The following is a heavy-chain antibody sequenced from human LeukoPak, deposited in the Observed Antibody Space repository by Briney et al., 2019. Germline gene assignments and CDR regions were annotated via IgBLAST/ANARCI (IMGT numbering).Heavy chain of an antibody. CDR2: ISSSGSYM. V-gene: IGHV3-21*01. Sequence: GGSLRLSCAASVFTYSSYNINWVRQARGKGGECVLYISSSGSYMYYADSVRGRFTISRDNAKNSLYLQMNSLRAEDTAVYYCARDQFRRDGYSNYFDYWGQGTLVTVSS. CDR3: ARDQFRRDGYSNYFDY. J-gene: IGHJ4*02. D-gene: IGHD5-24*01. CDR1: VFTYSSYN.